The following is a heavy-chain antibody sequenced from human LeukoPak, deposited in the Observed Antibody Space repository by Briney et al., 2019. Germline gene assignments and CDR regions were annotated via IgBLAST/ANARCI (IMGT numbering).Heavy chain of an antibody. J-gene: IGHJ4*02. V-gene: IGHV3-74*01. CDR2: INTDGSST. Sequence: GGSLRLSCAASGVTFSSYWMHWVRQAPGKGLVWVSRINTDGSSTTYADSVKGRFTISRDNARNTLYLQMNSLRAEDTAVYYCATRAYYYYDSSGYYFDYWGQGTLVTVSS. D-gene: IGHD3-22*01. CDR3: ATRAYYYYDSSGYYFDY. CDR1: GVTFSSYW.